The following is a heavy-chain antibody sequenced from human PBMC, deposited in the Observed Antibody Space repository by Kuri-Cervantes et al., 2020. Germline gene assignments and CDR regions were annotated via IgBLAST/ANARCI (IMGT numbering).Heavy chain of an antibody. D-gene: IGHD6-19*01. CDR1: GGSINSRSFC. Sequence: SETLSLTCTVSGGSINSRSFCWGWIRQPAGKGLEWIGSHFHSGSTNYNPSLKSRVTISVDRFKNQFSLKLSSVTAADTAVYYCARVVNSSGWYGGGNHYYYYMDVWGKGTTVTVSS. CDR2: HFHSGST. CDR3: ARVVNSSGWYGGGNHYYYYMDV. J-gene: IGHJ6*03. V-gene: IGHV4-39*07.